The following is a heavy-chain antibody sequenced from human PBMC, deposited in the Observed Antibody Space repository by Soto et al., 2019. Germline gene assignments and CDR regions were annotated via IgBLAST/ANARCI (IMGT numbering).Heavy chain of an antibody. CDR2: FSGSGDDT. CDR1: VFTLRTNG. J-gene: IGHJ4*02. D-gene: IGHD2-15*01. CDR3: AKDGDRTYCSDGNCAFFDS. Sequence: GWSLRLSCAATVFTLRTNGMSWVRQAPGKGLEWVSSFSGSGDDTWYADSLKGRFTISRDNSKNTVYLQMKSLRVDDTATYYCAKDGDRTYCSDGNCAFFDSWGQGALVTVSS. V-gene: IGHV3-23*01.